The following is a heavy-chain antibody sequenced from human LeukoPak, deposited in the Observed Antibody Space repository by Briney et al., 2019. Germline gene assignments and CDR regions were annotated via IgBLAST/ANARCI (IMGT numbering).Heavy chain of an antibody. V-gene: IGHV4-31*03. Sequence: SETLSLTCTVSGGSISSGGYYWSWIRQHPGKGLEWIGYIYYSGSTYYNPSLKSRVAISVDTSKNQFSLKLSSVTAADTAVYYCANYGSGSYRFDPWGQGTLVTVSS. D-gene: IGHD3-10*01. CDR1: GGSISSGGYY. J-gene: IGHJ5*02. CDR2: IYYSGST. CDR3: ANYGSGSYRFDP.